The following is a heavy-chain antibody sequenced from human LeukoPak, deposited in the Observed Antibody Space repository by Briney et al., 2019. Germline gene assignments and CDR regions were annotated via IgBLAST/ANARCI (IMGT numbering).Heavy chain of an antibody. CDR3: ARDVAGTIAAADDYYYGMDV. V-gene: IGHV1-2*02. Sequence: ASVKVSCKASGYTFTGYYMHWVRQAPGQGLEWMGWINPNSGGTNYAQKFQGRVTMTRDTSISTAYMELSRLRSDDTAVYYCARDVAGTIAAADDYYYGMDVWGQGTTVTVSS. D-gene: IGHD6-13*01. CDR1: GYTFTGYY. CDR2: INPNSGGT. J-gene: IGHJ6*02.